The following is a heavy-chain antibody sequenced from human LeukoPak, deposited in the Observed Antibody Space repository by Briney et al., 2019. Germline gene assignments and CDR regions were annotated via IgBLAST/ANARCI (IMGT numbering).Heavy chain of an antibody. CDR3: ARVGGSTWDYYYYGMDV. V-gene: IGHV1-3*01. CDR2: INAGNGST. CDR1: GYTFTSYA. J-gene: IGHJ6*02. Sequence: ASVKVSCKASGYTFTSYAMHWVRQAPGQRLEWMVWINAGNGSTKYSQKFQGRVTITRDTSASTAYMELSSLRSEDTAVYYCARVGGSTWDYYYYGMDVWGQGTTVTVSS. D-gene: IGHD2/OR15-2a*01.